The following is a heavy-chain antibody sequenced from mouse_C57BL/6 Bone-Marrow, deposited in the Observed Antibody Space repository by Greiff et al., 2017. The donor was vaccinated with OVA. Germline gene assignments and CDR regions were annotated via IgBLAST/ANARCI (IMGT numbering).Heavy chain of an antibody. CDR2: IGPGSSAT. CDR3: ARGELRSGYYFDY. Sequence: DVLLVQSGAGLVKPGGSLKLSCAASGFTFSDYGMHWVRQAPEQGLEWIGYIGPGSSATYYADKVKGRSTITGDNATNTVFLQMSSLTSEDTAMYYCARGELRSGYYFDYWGQGTTLTVSS. V-gene: IGHV5-17*01. J-gene: IGHJ2*01. D-gene: IGHD3-3*01. CDR1: GFTFSDYG.